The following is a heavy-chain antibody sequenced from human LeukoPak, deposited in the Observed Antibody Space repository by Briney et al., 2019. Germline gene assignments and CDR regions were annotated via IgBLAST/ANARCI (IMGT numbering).Heavy chain of an antibody. CDR3: ARDGVEVAGRSSYYFDY. Sequence: GRSLRLSCAASGFTFSSYAMHWVRQAPGKGLEWVAVISYDGSNKYYADSVKGRFTISRDNSKNTLYLQMNRLRAEDTAVYYCARDGVEVAGRSSYYFDYWGQGTLVTVSS. CDR2: ISYDGSNK. D-gene: IGHD6-19*01. CDR1: GFTFSSYA. V-gene: IGHV3-30-3*01. J-gene: IGHJ4*02.